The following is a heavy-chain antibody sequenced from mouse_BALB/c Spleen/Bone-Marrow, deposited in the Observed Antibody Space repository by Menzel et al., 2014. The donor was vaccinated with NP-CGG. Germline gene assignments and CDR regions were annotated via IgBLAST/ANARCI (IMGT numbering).Heavy chain of an antibody. D-gene: IGHD1-1*01. CDR1: GYTFTSYT. CDR3: ARSRDFTTGFAY. J-gene: IGHJ3*01. Sequence: QVQLKESGAELARPGASVKMSCKASGYTFTSYTMHWVKQRPGQGLEWIGYINPSSGYTNYNQKFKDKATLTADKSSSTACMQLSSLTSEDSAVYYCARSRDFTTGFAYWGQGTLITASA. V-gene: IGHV1-4*01. CDR2: INPSSGYT.